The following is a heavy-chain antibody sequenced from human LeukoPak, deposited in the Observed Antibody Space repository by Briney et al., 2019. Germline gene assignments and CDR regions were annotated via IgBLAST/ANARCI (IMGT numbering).Heavy chain of an antibody. Sequence: GGSLRLSCAASGVTVIGTYMSWVRQAPGKGLEWVSVIYRGGTTYYADSVRGRFTISRDNSKNTLYLQMNNLRVEDTAVYYCPRVKAPGYNFPVASLPWFDPWAKETLSPSPQ. J-gene: IGHJ5*02. V-gene: IGHV3-53*01. CDR3: PRVKAPGYNFPVASLPWFDP. D-gene: IGHD3-3*01. CDR1: GVTVIGTY. CDR2: IYRGGTT.